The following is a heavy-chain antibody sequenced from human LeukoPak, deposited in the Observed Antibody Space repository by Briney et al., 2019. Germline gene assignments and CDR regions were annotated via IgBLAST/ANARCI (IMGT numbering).Heavy chain of an antibody. CDR2: IYYSGST. D-gene: IGHD3-22*01. J-gene: IGHJ6*02. V-gene: IGHV4-59*01. CDR3: ARDRYYYDSSGYRYYYYGMDV. CDR1: GGSISSYY. Sequence: SETLSLTCTVSGGSISSYYWSWIRQPPGKGLEWIGYIYYSGSTNYNPSLKSRVTISVDTSKSQFSLKLSSVTAADTAVYYCARDRYYYDSSGYRYYYYGMDVWGQGTTVTVSS.